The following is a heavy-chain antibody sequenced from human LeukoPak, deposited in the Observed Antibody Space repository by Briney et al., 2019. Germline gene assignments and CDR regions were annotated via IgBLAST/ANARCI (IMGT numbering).Heavy chain of an antibody. CDR3: ARDREYYGSGSFDY. V-gene: IGHV3-33*01. D-gene: IGHD3-10*01. J-gene: IGHJ4*02. Sequence: GVSLRLSCAASGFTFSSYGMHWVRQAPGKGLEWVAVISYDGSNKYYADSVKGRFTISRDNSKNTLYLQMNSLRAEDTAVYYCARDREYYGSGSFDYWGQGTLVTASS. CDR1: GFTFSSYG. CDR2: ISYDGSNK.